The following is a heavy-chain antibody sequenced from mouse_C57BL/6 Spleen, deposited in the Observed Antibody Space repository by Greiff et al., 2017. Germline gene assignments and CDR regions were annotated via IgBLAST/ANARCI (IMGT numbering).Heavy chain of an antibody. CDR3: ARGWEYYYSMDY. D-gene: IGHD5-1*01. V-gene: IGHV1-53*01. J-gene: IGHJ4*01. CDR2: IYPSNGGT. Sequence: QVQLQQPGPELVKPGASVKLSCKASGYPFPSYWLHWVKQRPGQGLEWIGHIYPSNGGTNYTEKFKSKATLTVDKASSTAYMQLSSLTSEDAAVYYWARGWEYYYSMDYWGQGTSVTVAS. CDR1: GYPFPSYW.